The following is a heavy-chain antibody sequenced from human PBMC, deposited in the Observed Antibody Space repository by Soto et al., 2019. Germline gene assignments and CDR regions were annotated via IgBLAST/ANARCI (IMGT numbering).Heavy chain of an antibody. J-gene: IGHJ4*02. CDR2: ISGRSSYI. Sequence: GGSLRLSCAASGFTFSSYSMNWVRQAPGKGLEWVSSISGRSSYIYYADSVQGRFTISRDNAKNSLYLQMNSLRAEDTAVYYCARFDILTGYFFDYWGRGTLVTVSS. CDR3: ARFDILTGYFFDY. D-gene: IGHD3-9*01. V-gene: IGHV3-21*01. CDR1: GFTFSSYS.